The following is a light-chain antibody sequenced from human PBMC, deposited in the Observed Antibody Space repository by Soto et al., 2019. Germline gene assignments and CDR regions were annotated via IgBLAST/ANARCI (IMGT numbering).Light chain of an antibody. J-gene: IGKJ4*01. CDR3: QQSYTIPIT. CDR1: QSIGGY. CDR2: NAA. V-gene: IGKV1-39*01. Sequence: DIQMTQSPSSLSASVGDRVTIACWASQSIGGYLNWYQQKPGKAPKLLIFNAASLQSGVPSRFSGSGSGTDFTLTISSLQPEDFATYYCQQSYTIPITFGGGTKVE.